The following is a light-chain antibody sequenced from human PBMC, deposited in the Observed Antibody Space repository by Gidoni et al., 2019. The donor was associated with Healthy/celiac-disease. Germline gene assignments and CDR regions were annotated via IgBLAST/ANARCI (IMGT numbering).Light chain of an antibody. CDR2: DAS. V-gene: IGKV1-33*01. CDR3: QQYYXXPT. Sequence: DIQMTQSPSSLSASVGDRVTITCQASQDSSNYLNWYQQKPGKAPKLLIYDASTLETGVPSRFSGSGSGTDFTFTISSLQPEDIATYYCQQYYXXPTFGQXTKLEIK. CDR1: QDSSNY. J-gene: IGKJ2*01.